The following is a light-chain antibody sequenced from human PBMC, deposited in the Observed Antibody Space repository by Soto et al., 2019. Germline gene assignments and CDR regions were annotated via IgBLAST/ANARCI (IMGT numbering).Light chain of an antibody. J-gene: IGKJ4*01. V-gene: IGKV3-20*01. CDR1: QSVKNNY. CDR2: DAS. CDR3: QQYGSTPLT. Sequence: EIVLKQSPDTLSLSPGERATLSCRASQSVKNNYLAWYQQKPGQPPRFLIYDASSMASGFPDRFSGSGSGTDFTLTISRLEPEDFAVYYCQQYGSTPLTFGGATMVDIK.